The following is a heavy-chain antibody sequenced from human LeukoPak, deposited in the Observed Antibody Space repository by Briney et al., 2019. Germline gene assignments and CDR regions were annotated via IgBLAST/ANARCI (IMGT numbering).Heavy chain of an antibody. J-gene: IGHJ6*02. CDR2: INWNGGST. V-gene: IGHV3-20*04. D-gene: IGHD2-15*01. CDR3: ARRYCSGGSCHPYGMDV. CDR1: GFTFDDYG. Sequence: GGSLRLSCAASGFTFDDYGMSWVRQAPGKGLEWVSGINWNGGSTGYVDSVKGRFTISRDNAKNSLYLQMNRLRAEDTALYYCARRYCSGGSCHPYGMDVWGQGITVTVSS.